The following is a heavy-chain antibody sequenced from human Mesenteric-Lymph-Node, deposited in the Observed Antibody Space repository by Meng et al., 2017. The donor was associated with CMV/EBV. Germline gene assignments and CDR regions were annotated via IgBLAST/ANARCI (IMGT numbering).Heavy chain of an antibody. J-gene: IGHJ4*02. Sequence: QVQLQESGPGLGKPSESPSLPCIVFGVSGTSGAYHWSWIRQSPGKGLEWIGYIYGTGITIYNPSLKSRVIILLETSKNQFSLKLNSVTTADTAVYYCAKSRSSTPGIVDDWGQGTLVTVSS. CDR2: IYGTGIT. CDR3: AKSRSSTPGIVDD. CDR1: GVSGTSGAYH. V-gene: IGHV4-61*08. D-gene: IGHD2/OR15-2a*01.